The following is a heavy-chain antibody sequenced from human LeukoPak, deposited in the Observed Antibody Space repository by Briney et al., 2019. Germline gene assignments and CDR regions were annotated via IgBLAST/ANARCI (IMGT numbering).Heavy chain of an antibody. J-gene: IGHJ4*02. Sequence: GGSLRLSCAASGFTVSSNYMSWVRQAPGRGLEWVSFIYSDNTHYSDSVKGRFTISRDNSKNTLYLQMNSLRAEDTAVYYCARRAGAYSHPYDYWGQGTLVTVSS. CDR3: ARRAGAYSHPYDY. V-gene: IGHV3-53*01. D-gene: IGHD4/OR15-4a*01. CDR1: GFTVSSNY. CDR2: IYSDNT.